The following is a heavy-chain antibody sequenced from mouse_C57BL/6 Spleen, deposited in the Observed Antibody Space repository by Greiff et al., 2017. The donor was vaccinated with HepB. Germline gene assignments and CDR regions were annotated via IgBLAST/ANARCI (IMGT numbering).Heavy chain of an antibody. CDR3: ARALWLRGYFDV. V-gene: IGHV3-6*01. D-gene: IGHD2-2*01. Sequence: ESGPGLVKPSQSLSLTCSVTGYSITSGYYWNWIRQFPGNKLEWMGYISYDGSNNYNPSLKNRISITRDTSKNQFFLKLNSVTTEDTATYYCARALWLRGYFDVWGTGTTVTVSS. CDR2: ISYDGSN. J-gene: IGHJ1*03. CDR1: GYSITSGYY.